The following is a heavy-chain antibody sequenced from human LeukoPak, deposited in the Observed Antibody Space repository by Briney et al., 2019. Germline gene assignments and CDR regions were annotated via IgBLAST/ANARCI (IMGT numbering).Heavy chain of an antibody. CDR3: ARALDSSSSRYQAFEE. Sequence: SGGSLRLSCSASGFTFSNYWMSWVRQAPGKGLEWVANIKKDESEKYYVDSVKGRFTISRDNAKSSLYLQMNSLRAEDTAVYYCARALDSSSSRYQAFEEWGQGTLVTVSS. CDR1: GFTFSNYW. J-gene: IGHJ4*02. V-gene: IGHV3-7*01. D-gene: IGHD2-2*01. CDR2: IKKDESEK.